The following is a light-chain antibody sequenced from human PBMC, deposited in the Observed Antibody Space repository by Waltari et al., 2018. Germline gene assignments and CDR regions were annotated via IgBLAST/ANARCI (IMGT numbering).Light chain of an antibody. CDR2: GAS. Sequence: EIVLTQSPGTLSLSPGERATLSCRASQIFSSSYFAWYQQKPRQAPRLLIYGASSRATGIPDRFSGSGSGTDFTLTISRLEPEDFAVYYCQQYGSSPPYTFGQGTKLEIK. J-gene: IGKJ2*01. CDR1: QIFSSSY. V-gene: IGKV3-20*01. CDR3: QQYGSSPPYT.